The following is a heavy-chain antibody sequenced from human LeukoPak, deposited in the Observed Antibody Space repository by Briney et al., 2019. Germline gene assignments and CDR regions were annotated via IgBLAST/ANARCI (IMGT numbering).Heavy chain of an antibody. J-gene: IGHJ4*02. CDR3: AKDYYGSGSYPYYFDY. CDR2: ISYDGSNR. Sequence: GGSLRRSSAASGFTFSSYGMHWVRQAPGKGLLWLAVISYDGSNRYYADSVKGRFTISRDNSKNTLYLQMNSLRAEDTAVYYCAKDYYGSGSYPYYFDYWGQGTLVTVSS. V-gene: IGHV3-30*18. D-gene: IGHD3-10*01. CDR1: GFTFSSYG.